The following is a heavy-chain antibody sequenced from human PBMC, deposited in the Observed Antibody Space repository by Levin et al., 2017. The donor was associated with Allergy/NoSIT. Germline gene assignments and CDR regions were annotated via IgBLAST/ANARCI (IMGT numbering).Heavy chain of an antibody. CDR1: GFTFDDYA. Sequence: GGSLRLSCAASGFTFDDYAMHWVRQAPGKGLEWVSGFSWNSGSIGYADSVKGRFTISRDNAKNSLYLQMNSLRAEDTALYYCAKDMGYSGYGIDYWDQGTLVTVSS. CDR3: AKDMGYSGYGIDY. V-gene: IGHV3-9*01. CDR2: FSWNSGSI. J-gene: IGHJ4*02. D-gene: IGHD1-26*01.